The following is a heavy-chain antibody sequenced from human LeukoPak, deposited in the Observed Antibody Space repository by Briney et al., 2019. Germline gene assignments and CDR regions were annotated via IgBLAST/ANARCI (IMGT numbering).Heavy chain of an antibody. V-gene: IGHV3-21*01. Sequence: GGSLRLSCAASGFTFSSYSMNWVRQAPGKGLEWVSSISSSSSYIYYADSVKGRFTISRDNAKNSLYLQMNSLRAEDTAVYYCARDRDCSSTSCYYDYWGQGTLVTVSP. J-gene: IGHJ4*02. CDR2: ISSSSSYI. D-gene: IGHD2-2*01. CDR3: ARDRDCSSTSCYYDY. CDR1: GFTFSSYS.